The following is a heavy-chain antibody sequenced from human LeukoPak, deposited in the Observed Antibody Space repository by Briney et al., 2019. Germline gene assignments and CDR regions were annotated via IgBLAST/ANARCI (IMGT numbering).Heavy chain of an antibody. CDR2: IYSGGST. CDR1: GFTVSSNY. Sequence: PGGSLRLSCAASGFTVSSNYMSWVRQAPGKGLEWVSVIYSGGSTYYADSVKGRFTISRDNSKNTLYLQMNSLRAEDTAVYYCAKQSRYFDYFFDYWGQGTLVTVSS. CDR3: AKQSRYFDYFFDY. D-gene: IGHD3-9*01. J-gene: IGHJ4*02. V-gene: IGHV3-53*01.